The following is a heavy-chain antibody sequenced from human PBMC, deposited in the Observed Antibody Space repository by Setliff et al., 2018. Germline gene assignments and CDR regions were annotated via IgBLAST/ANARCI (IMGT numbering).Heavy chain of an antibody. CDR2: ISGSGTTI. J-gene: IGHJ4*02. Sequence: GGSLRLSCAASGFSFSGPYMSWVRQAPGKGLEWVSKISGSGTTIYYAESVKGRFTISRDNAKNSLSLQMNSLRTEDTAVYYCFGAGTCSYWGQGTLVTVSS. V-gene: IGHV3-11*04. CDR3: FGAGTCSY. CDR1: GFSFSGPY. D-gene: IGHD3-10*01.